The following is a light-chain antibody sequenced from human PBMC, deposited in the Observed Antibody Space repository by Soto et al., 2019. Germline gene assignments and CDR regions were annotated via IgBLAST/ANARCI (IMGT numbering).Light chain of an antibody. Sequence: DIEMVQSPSALSASVGDTVTITCRASQKSSPWLAWYQQKPGQAPKLLMYDVSSLKRGVPSRFSGSGSGTDFTLTISRLEPEDFAVYYCQRYGGSPVTFGQGTRLEIK. J-gene: IGKJ5*01. CDR2: DVS. CDR1: QKSSPW. V-gene: IGKV1-5*01. CDR3: QRYGGSPVT.